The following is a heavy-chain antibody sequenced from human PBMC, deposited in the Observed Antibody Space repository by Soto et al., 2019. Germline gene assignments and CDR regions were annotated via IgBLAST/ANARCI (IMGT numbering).Heavy chain of an antibody. J-gene: IGHJ6*02. CDR2: IYYSGST. Sequence: SETLSLTCTVSGGSISSYYWSWIRQPPGKGLEWIGYIYYSGSTNYNPSLKSRVTISVDTSKNQFSLKPSSVTAADTAVYYCARDLTGTYYYDSSGYRYGMDVWGQGTTVTVSS. CDR3: ARDLTGTYYYDSSGYRYGMDV. V-gene: IGHV4-59*01. D-gene: IGHD3-22*01. CDR1: GGSISSYY.